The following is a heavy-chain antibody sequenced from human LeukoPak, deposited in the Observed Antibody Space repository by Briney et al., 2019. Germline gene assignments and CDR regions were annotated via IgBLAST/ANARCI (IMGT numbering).Heavy chain of an antibody. V-gene: IGHV4-4*07. CDR1: GGSINNYY. Sequence: SETLSLTCTVSGGSINNYYWSWIRQPDGKGLEWIGRIYTRGSTNYNPSLKSRVTISVDTSKNHFSLKLSSVTAADTAVYYCARLTGNNWFDPWGQGTLVTVSS. D-gene: IGHD7-27*01. J-gene: IGHJ5*02. CDR3: ARLTGNNWFDP. CDR2: IYTRGST.